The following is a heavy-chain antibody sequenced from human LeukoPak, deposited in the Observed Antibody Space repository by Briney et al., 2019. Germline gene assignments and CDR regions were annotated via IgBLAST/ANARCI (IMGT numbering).Heavy chain of an antibody. CDR3: ARGRVSSSSWYSTYYYYFYMDV. CDR2: INHIGST. D-gene: IGHD6-13*01. Sequence: SETLSLTCAVYGGSFSCYYWSWIRPPPRKGLEWIGEINHIGSTNYNPSLKSRVTISVDTSKNQFSLRLSSVTAADTAVYFCARGRVSSSSWYSTYYYYFYMDVWGKGTTVTVSS. V-gene: IGHV4-34*01. CDR1: GGSFSCYY. J-gene: IGHJ6*03.